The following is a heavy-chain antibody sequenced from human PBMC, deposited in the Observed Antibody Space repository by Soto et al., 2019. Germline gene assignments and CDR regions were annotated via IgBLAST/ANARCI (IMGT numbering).Heavy chain of an antibody. J-gene: IGHJ4*02. D-gene: IGHD1-1*01. Sequence: QITLQESGPTLVKPTQPLTLTCTFSGFSLSTSGVGVGWIRQPPGKALEWLALIYWDGDKRYSPSLQSRLTITKDIFKNQVVLTMTNMDPVDTARYYCVRRTTAFDYWGQGTRVTVSS. CDR2: IYWDGDK. V-gene: IGHV2-5*02. CDR1: GFSLSTSGVG. CDR3: VRRTTAFDY.